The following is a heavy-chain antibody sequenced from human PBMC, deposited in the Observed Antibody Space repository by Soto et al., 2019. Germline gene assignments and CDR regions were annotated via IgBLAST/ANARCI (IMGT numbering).Heavy chain of an antibody. V-gene: IGHV1-3*01. CDR3: AREYDSSGYLFDY. J-gene: IGHJ4*02. CDR1: GYTFTSYA. CDR2: INAGNGNT. Sequence: ASVKVSCTASGYTFTSYAMHWVRQAPGQRPEWMGWINAGNGNTKYSQNFQGRVTITRDTSASTAYMELSSLRSEDTAVYYCAREYDSSGYLFDYWGQGTLVTVSS. D-gene: IGHD3-22*01.